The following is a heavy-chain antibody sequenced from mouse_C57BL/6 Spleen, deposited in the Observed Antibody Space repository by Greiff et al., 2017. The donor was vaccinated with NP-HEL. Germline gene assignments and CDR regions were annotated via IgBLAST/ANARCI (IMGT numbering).Heavy chain of an antibody. J-gene: IGHJ1*03. D-gene: IGHD1-1*01. CDR3: AHHYYGSSYTLDV. Sequence: VQLQQSGAELVKPGASVKISCKASGYAFSSYWMNWVKQRPGKGLEWIGQIYPGDGDTNYNGKFKGKATLTADKSSSTAYMQLSSLTSEDSAVYFCAHHYYGSSYTLDVWGTGTTVTVSS. CDR1: GYAFSSYW. CDR2: IYPGDGDT. V-gene: IGHV1-80*01.